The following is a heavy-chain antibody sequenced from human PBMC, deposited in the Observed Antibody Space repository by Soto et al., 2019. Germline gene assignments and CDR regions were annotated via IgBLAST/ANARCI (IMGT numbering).Heavy chain of an antibody. CDR2: IYYSGST. Sequence: SEILSLTCTVSGGSISSGDYYWSWIRQPPGKGLEWIGYIYYSGSTYYNPSLKSRVTISVDTSKNQFSLKLSSVTAADTAVYYCARGTDPYYYGSGSPHFDYWGQGTLVTVS. CDR1: GGSISSGDYY. V-gene: IGHV4-30-4*01. J-gene: IGHJ4*02. CDR3: ARGTDPYYYGSGSPHFDY. D-gene: IGHD3-10*01.